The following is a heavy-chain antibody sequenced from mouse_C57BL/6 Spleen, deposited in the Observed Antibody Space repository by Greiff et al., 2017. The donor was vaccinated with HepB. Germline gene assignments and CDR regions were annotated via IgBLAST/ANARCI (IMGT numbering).Heavy chain of an antibody. Sequence: DVQLVESGGDLVKPGGSLKLSCAASGFTFSSYGMSWVRQTPDKRLEWVATISSGGSYTYYPDSVKGRFTISRGNATNTLYLQMSSLKSEDTAMYYGARRGALDDFDYWGQGTSLTVSS. CDR3: ARRGALDDFDY. J-gene: IGHJ2*02. CDR1: GFTFSSYG. V-gene: IGHV5-6*01. CDR2: ISSGGSYT.